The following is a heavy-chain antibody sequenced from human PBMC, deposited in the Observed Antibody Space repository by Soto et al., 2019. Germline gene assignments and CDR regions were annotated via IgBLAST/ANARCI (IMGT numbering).Heavy chain of an antibody. CDR3: ARAVVPADYFDY. CDR2: IYYSGST. CDR1: GGSISSGGYY. Sequence: SETLSLTCTVSGGSISSGGYYWSWIRQHPGKGLEWIGYIYYSGSTYYNPSLKSRVTISVDTSKNQFSLKLSSVTAADTAVYYCARAVVPADYFDYWGQGTLVTVST. V-gene: IGHV4-31*03. D-gene: IGHD2-2*01. J-gene: IGHJ4*02.